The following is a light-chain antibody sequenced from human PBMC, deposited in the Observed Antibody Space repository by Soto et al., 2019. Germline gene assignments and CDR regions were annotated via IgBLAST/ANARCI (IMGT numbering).Light chain of an antibody. Sequence: QSVLTQPPSVSGAPGQRVTISCTGSSSNIGAGYDVHWYQQLPGTAPKLLIYGNTNRPSGVPDRFSGSKSGTSASLAITGLQAEDEADYYCQSYDSSLSGFYVFGNVTKLTVL. CDR1: SSNIGAGYD. J-gene: IGLJ1*01. CDR3: QSYDSSLSGFYV. V-gene: IGLV1-40*01. CDR2: GNT.